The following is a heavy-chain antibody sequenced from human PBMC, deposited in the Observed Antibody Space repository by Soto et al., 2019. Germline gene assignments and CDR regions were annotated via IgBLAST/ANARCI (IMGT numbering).Heavy chain of an antibody. CDR1: GYTFTSYG. CDR2: IIPLLGIA. D-gene: IGHD3-22*01. J-gene: IGHJ3*02. CDR3: GRDFGYDSSGYDFDAFDI. V-gene: IGHV1-69*04. Sequence: SVKVSCKASGYTFTSYGISWVRQAPGQGLEWMGRIIPLLGIANYAQKFQGRVTITADKSTSTAYMELSSLRSEDTAVYYCGRDFGYDSSGYDFDAFDIWGQGTMVTVSS.